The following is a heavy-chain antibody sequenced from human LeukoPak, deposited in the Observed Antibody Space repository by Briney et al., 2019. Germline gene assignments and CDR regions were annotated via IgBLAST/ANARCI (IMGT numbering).Heavy chain of an antibody. CDR2: IYPTDSDT. CDR3: ARSIWGNYRYFDY. CDR1: GNSFTTYW. Sequence: GESLKISCKGSGNSFTTYWIGWVRQMPGKGLEWMGIIYPTDSDTRYSPSSQGQVTISADKSISTAYLQWSSLKASDTAMYYCARSIWGNYRYFDYWGQGTLVTVSS. V-gene: IGHV5-51*01. D-gene: IGHD3-16*02. J-gene: IGHJ4*02.